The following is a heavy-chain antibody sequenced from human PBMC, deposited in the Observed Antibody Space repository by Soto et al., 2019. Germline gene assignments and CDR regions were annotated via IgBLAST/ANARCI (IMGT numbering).Heavy chain of an antibody. J-gene: IGHJ4*02. CDR3: ARGETDYGDYKHDY. CDR2: ISYDGSNK. Sequence: GGSLRLSCAASGFTFSSYGMHWVRQAPGKGLEWVAVISYDGSNKYYADSVKGRFTISRDNSKNTLYLQMNSLRAEDTAVYYCARGETDYGDYKHDYWGQGTLVTVSS. V-gene: IGHV3-33*08. CDR1: GFTFSSYG. D-gene: IGHD4-17*01.